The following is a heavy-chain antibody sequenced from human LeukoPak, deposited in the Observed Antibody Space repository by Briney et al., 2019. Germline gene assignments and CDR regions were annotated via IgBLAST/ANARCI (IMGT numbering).Heavy chain of an antibody. Sequence: QPGGSLRLSCAVSGFTLSGFWMSWSRQAPGKGLEWVASINSDGSEGYYADVAKGRFTISRDNAKNSLYLQINSLRAEDTAVYYCARSSYSSSSSVWGQGTMVTVSS. J-gene: IGHJ3*01. CDR1: GFTLSGFW. D-gene: IGHD6-6*01. V-gene: IGHV3-7*03. CDR2: INSDGSEG. CDR3: ARSSYSSSSSV.